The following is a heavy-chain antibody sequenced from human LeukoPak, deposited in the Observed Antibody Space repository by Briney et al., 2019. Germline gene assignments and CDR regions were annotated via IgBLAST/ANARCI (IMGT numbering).Heavy chain of an antibody. Sequence: PSETLSLTCAVYGASFNTYYWTWISQSPDKGLEWIGEVNHDGDTNVNPSLRSRVVMSVDASKNQFSLKLTSVTATDTAVYFCARGPVALPNDRLNFFFDFWGQGTLVTVSS. CDR2: VNHDGDT. J-gene: IGHJ5*01. CDR3: ARGPVALPNDRLNFFFDF. CDR1: GASFNTYY. D-gene: IGHD2-8*01. V-gene: IGHV4-34*01.